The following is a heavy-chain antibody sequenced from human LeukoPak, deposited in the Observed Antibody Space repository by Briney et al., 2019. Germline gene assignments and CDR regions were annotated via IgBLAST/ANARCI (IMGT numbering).Heavy chain of an antibody. D-gene: IGHD3-10*01. CDR3: ARVGTYYRSLDS. Sequence: SETLSLTCTVSGGSINDASWNWIRKPPGQGLEWIGYIYHSGGTNYNPSLKSRVTISLDTSKNQCSLKLSSVTAADTAVYYCARVGTYYRSLDSWGQGTLVTVSS. CDR2: IYHSGGT. V-gene: IGHV4-59*01. CDR1: GGSINDAS. J-gene: IGHJ4*02.